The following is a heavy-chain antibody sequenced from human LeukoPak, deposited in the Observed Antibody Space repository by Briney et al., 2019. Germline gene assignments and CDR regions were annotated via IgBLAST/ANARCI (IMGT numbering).Heavy chain of an antibody. CDR2: TYYSGST. D-gene: IGHD3-22*01. J-gene: IGHJ3*02. CDR3: ARDSYDSSPGAFDI. Sequence: SETLSLTCTVSGGAISSYYWSWIRQPPGKGLEWIGYTYYSGSTNYNPSLKSRVTISVDTSKNQFSLKLSSVTAADTAVYYCARDSYDSSPGAFDIWGQGTMVTVSS. CDR1: GGAISSYY. V-gene: IGHV4-59*01.